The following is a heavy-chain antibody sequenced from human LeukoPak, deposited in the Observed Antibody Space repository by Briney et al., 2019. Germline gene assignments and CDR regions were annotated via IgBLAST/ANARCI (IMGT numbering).Heavy chain of an antibody. CDR3: AKDERGSLFDY. V-gene: IGHV3-30*18. CDR1: GFTFSSYG. Sequence: PGRSLRLSCAASGFTFSSYGMHWVRQAPGKGLEWVAVISYDGSNKYYADSVKGRFTISRDNSKNTLYLQMNSLRAEDTAVYYCAKDERGSLFDYWGQGTLVTVSS. D-gene: IGHD1-26*01. J-gene: IGHJ4*02. CDR2: ISYDGSNK.